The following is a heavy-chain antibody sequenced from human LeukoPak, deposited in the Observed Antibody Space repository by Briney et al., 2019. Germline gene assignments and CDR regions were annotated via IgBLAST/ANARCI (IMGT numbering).Heavy chain of an antibody. J-gene: IGHJ4*02. CDR3: ARVEMATILGIDY. Sequence: GGSLRLSCAASGFTFSSYWMHWVRQAPGKGLVWVSRINSDGSSTSYADSVKGRFTISRDNAKNTLYQQMNSLRAEDTAVYYCARVEMATILGIDYWGQGTLVTVSS. CDR1: GFTFSSYW. CDR2: INSDGSST. V-gene: IGHV3-74*01. D-gene: IGHD5-24*01.